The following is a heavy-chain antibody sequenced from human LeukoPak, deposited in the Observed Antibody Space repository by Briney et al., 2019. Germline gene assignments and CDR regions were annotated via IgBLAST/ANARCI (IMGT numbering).Heavy chain of an antibody. CDR1: GFTLSSNY. CDR2: ITGSGTTT. D-gene: IGHD4-17*01. J-gene: IGHJ3*01. V-gene: IGHV3-53*01. CDR3: GIDPNGDYIGAFDF. Sequence: GGSLRLSCAASGFTLSSNYMSWVRQAPGKGLEWVSSITGSGTTTRYADSVKGRFTISRDNSVDTLYLQMNSLSAEDTAVYYCGIDPNGDYIGAFDFWGQGTMVTVSS.